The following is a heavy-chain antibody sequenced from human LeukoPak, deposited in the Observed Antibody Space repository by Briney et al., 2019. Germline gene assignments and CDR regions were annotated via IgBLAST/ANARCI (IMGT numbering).Heavy chain of an antibody. J-gene: IGHJ4*02. CDR3: ARHRYDSSGYYFVGDFDY. V-gene: IGHV3-21*01. CDR1: GFTFSSYS. Sequence: GGSLRLSCAASGFTFSSYSMNWVRQAPGKGLEWVSSISSSSSYIYYADSVKGRFTISRDNAKNSLYLQMNSLRAEDTAVYYCARHRYDSSGYYFVGDFDYWGQGTLVTVSS. CDR2: ISSSSSYI. D-gene: IGHD3-22*01.